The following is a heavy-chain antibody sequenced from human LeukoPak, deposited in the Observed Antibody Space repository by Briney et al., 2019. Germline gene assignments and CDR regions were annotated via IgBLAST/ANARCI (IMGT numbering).Heavy chain of an antibody. D-gene: IGHD3-22*01. Sequence: SETLSLTCTVSGGSISSYYWSWVRQPPGKGLEWIGYIYYSGSTNYNPSLKSRVTISVDTSKNQFSLKLSSVAAADTAVYYCARKVDRWAYDAFDIWGQGTMVTVSS. CDR2: IYYSGST. J-gene: IGHJ3*02. V-gene: IGHV4-59*08. CDR1: GGSISSYY. CDR3: ARKVDRWAYDAFDI.